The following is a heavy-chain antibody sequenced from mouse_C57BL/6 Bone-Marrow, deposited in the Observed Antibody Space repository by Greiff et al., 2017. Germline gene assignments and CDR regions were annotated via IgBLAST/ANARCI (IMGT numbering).Heavy chain of an antibody. CDR2: IFPGSGST. D-gene: IGHD2-4*01. V-gene: IGHV1-75*01. Sequence: QVQLQQSGPELVKPGASVKISCKASGYTFTDYYINWVQQRPGQGLEWIGWIFPGSGSTYYNEKFKGKATLTVDKSSSTAYMLLSSLTSEDSAVYFCARRTMITTVGYYFDYWGQGTTLTVSS. CDR1: GYTFTDYY. CDR3: ARRTMITTVGYYFDY. J-gene: IGHJ2*01.